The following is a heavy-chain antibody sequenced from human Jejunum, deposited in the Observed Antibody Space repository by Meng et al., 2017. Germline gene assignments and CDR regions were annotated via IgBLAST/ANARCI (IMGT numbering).Heavy chain of an antibody. J-gene: IGHJ5*02. CDR1: VDRFARTRRV. D-gene: IGHD3-22*01. CDR2: TYYRSKWYS. V-gene: IGHV6-1*01. CDR3: ARDESRLLRS. Sequence: GPDLANPPQTPSPTVAISVDRFARTRRVWNWIRKSPSRGLGWLGRTYYRSKWYSDYAVSLKSRITINPDTSKNQLSLQLNSVTPEDTAVYYCARDESRLLRSWGQGTLVTVSS.